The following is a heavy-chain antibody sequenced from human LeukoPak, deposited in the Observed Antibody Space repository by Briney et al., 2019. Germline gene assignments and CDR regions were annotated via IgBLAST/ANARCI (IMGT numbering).Heavy chain of an antibody. Sequence: GGSLRLSCAASGVTFSSFGMSWVRQAPGKGLEWVGRIKSRTDGGTIDYAAPVKGRFTISRDDSKNTVYLQMNSLKTEDTAVYYCTTEGYCSGDNCYSFDHWGQGSLVTVSS. D-gene: IGHD2-15*01. CDR1: GVTFSSFG. V-gene: IGHV3-15*01. CDR3: TTEGYCSGDNCYSFDH. CDR2: IKSRTDGGTI. J-gene: IGHJ4*02.